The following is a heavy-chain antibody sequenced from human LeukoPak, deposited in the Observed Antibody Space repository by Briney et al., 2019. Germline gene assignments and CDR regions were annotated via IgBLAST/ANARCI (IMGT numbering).Heavy chain of an antibody. CDR1: GFTFSSYG. CDR2: ISGSGGST. D-gene: IGHD3-3*01. V-gene: IGHV3-23*01. CDR3: AATYYDSWSGSSTIYFDY. Sequence: GGSLRLSCAASGFTFSSYGMHWVRQAPGKGLEWVSAISGSGGSTYYADSVKGRFTISRDNSKNTLYLQMNSLRAEDTAVYYCAATYYDSWSGSSTIYFDYWGQGTLVTVSS. J-gene: IGHJ4*02.